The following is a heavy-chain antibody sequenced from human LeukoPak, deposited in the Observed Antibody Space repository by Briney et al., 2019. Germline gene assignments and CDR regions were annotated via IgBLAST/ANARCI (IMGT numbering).Heavy chain of an antibody. CDR2: INPNSGNT. CDR1: GYTFTGYY. Sequence: GASVKVSCKASGYTFTGYYMHWVRQAPGQGLEWMGWINPNSGNTNYAQKLQGRVTMTTDTSTSTAYMELRSLRSDDTAVYYCARGVDTAMVDGFDYWGQGTLVTVSS. V-gene: IGHV1-18*04. J-gene: IGHJ4*02. D-gene: IGHD5-18*01. CDR3: ARGVDTAMVDGFDY.